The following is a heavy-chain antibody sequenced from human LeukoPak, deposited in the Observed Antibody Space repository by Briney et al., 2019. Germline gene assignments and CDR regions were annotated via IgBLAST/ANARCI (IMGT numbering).Heavy chain of an antibody. CDR3: ARDNYYDSSGYYYDLDY. CDR1: GFTFSSYW. CDR2: IKQDGSEK. V-gene: IGHV3-7*01. J-gene: IGHJ4*02. Sequence: PWGSLRLSCAASGFTFSSYWMSWVRQAPGKGLEWVANIKQDGSEKYYVDSVKGRFTISRDNAKNSLYLRMNSLRAEDTAVYYCARDNYYDSSGYYYDLDYWGQGTLVTVSS. D-gene: IGHD3-22*01.